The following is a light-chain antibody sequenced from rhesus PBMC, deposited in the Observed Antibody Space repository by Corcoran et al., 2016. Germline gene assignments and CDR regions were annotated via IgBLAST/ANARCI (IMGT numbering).Light chain of an antibody. Sequence: QAALTQPRSVSGSPGQSVTISCTGTSSDIGGYNYVSWYQQHPGTAPKLMIYEVSKRPSGVSDRFSGSKSGNTASLTISGLQAEDVADYYCCSYTTSSTYIFGAGTRLTVL. CDR3: CSYTTSSTYI. CDR2: EVS. J-gene: IGLJ1*01. V-gene: IGLV2-32*02. CDR1: SSDIGGYNY.